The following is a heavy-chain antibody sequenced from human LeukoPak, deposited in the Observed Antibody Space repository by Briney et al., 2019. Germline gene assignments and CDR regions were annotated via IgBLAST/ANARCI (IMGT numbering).Heavy chain of an antibody. J-gene: IGHJ6*03. Sequence: SETLSLTCTVSGGSISSSSYYWGWIRQPPGKGLEWIGSIYYSGSTCYNPSLKSRVTISVDPSKNQFSLKLSSVTAADTAVYYCASPGIYSSSSGYYYYMDVWGKGTTVTVSS. D-gene: IGHD6-6*01. CDR2: IYYSGST. CDR1: GGSISSSSYY. V-gene: IGHV4-39*01. CDR3: ASPGIYSSSSGYYYYMDV.